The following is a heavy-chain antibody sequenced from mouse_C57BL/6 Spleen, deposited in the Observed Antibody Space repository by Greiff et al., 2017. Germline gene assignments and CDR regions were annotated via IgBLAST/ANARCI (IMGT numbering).Heavy chain of an antibody. D-gene: IGHD1-1*01. Sequence: VQLQQSGAELVKPGASVKMSCKASGYTFTTYPIEWMKQNHGKSLEWIGNFHPYNDDTKYNEKFKGKATLTVEKSSSTVYLELSRLTSADSAVXCCARGYYGSSYYWYFDVWGTGTTVTVSS. V-gene: IGHV1-47*01. CDR1: GYTFTTYP. J-gene: IGHJ1*03. CDR3: ARGYYGSSYYWYFDV. CDR2: FHPYNDDT.